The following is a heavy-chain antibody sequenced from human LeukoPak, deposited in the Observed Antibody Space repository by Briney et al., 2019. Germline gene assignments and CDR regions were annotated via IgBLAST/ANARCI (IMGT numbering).Heavy chain of an antibody. CDR2: FDPEDGET. CDR3: ASIRDYDSSGWSAFDI. D-gene: IGHD3-22*01. V-gene: IGHV1-24*01. CDR1: GYTLTELS. Sequence: ASVKVSCKVSGYTLTELSMHWVRQAPGKGLEWMGGFDPEDGETIYAQKFQGRVTMTEDTSTDTAYMELSSLRSEDTAVYYCASIRDYDSSGWSAFDIWGQGTMVTVSS. J-gene: IGHJ3*02.